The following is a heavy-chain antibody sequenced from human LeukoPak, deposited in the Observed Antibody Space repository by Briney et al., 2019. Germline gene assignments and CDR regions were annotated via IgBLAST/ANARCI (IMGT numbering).Heavy chain of an antibody. J-gene: IGHJ5*02. D-gene: IGHD6-13*01. V-gene: IGHV1-2*02. Sequence: ASVKVSCKASGYTFTGYYMHWVRQAPGQGLEWMGWINPNSGGTNYAQKFQGRVTITRNTSISTAYMELSSLRSEDTAVYYCARVPSGYSSSWSFNWFDPWGQGTLVTVSS. CDR2: INPNSGGT. CDR3: ARVPSGYSSSWSFNWFDP. CDR1: GYTFTGYY.